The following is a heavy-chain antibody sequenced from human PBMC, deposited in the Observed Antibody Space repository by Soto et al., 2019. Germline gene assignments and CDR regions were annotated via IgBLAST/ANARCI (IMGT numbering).Heavy chain of an antibody. CDR1: GGSISSGGYY. D-gene: IGHD1-26*01. CDR2: IYYSGSA. J-gene: IGHJ4*02. CDR3: ARGLISGSHYSGGWYYFDS. Sequence: PSETLSLTCTVSGGSISSGGYYWSWIRQHPGKGLEWIGYIYYSGSANYNPSLKSRVTISVHTSKSQFSLELSSVTAADTAVYYCARGLISGSHYSGGWYYFDSWGQGTQVTVSS. V-gene: IGHV4-31*03.